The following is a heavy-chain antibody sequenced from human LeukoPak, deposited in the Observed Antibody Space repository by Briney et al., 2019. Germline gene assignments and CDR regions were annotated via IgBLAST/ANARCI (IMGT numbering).Heavy chain of an antibody. D-gene: IGHD6-19*01. CDR1: GGSISSYY. CDR3: ARDDSSGWDDGYYYMDV. Sequence: SETLSLTCTVSGGSISSYYWSWIRQPAGKGLEWIGRIYTSGSTNYNPSLKSRVTMSVDTSKNQFSLKLSSVTAADTAVYYCARDDSSGWDDGYYYMDVWGKGTTVTVSS. V-gene: IGHV4-4*07. CDR2: IYTSGST. J-gene: IGHJ6*03.